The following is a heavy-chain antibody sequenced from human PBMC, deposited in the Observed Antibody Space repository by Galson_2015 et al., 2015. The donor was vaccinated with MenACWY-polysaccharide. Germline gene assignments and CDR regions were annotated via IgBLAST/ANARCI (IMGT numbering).Heavy chain of an antibody. D-gene: IGHD2-21*01. J-gene: IGHJ5*02. Sequence: SLRLSCAASGFTFSGHGMTWVRQSPGRGLEWVSTINNAATNTHYSDSVRGRFTISRDNSRNTLYLQMNSLGAEDTAIYYCSAWLWNQFDTWGQGIVVTVSS. CDR1: GFTFSGHG. CDR3: SAWLWNQFDT. V-gene: IGHV3-23*01. CDR2: INNAATNT.